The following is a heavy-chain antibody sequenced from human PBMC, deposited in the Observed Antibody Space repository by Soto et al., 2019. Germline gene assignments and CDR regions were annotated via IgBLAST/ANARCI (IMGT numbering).Heavy chain of an antibody. CDR2: IYYSGST. CDR1: GGSISSSSYY. Sequence: QLQLQESGPGLVKPSETLSLTCTVSGGSISSSSYYWGWIRQPPGKGLEWIGSIYYSGSTYYNPSLKSRVTISVDTSKNQFSLKLSSVTAADTAVYYCATVAAIDYYYYYMDVWGKGTTVTVSS. D-gene: IGHD2-15*01. V-gene: IGHV4-39*01. CDR3: ATVAAIDYYYYYMDV. J-gene: IGHJ6*03.